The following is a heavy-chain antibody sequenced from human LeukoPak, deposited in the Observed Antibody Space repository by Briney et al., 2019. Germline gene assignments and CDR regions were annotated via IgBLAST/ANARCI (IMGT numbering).Heavy chain of an antibody. Sequence: GSSVKVSCKASGGTFSSYAISWVRQAPGQGLEWMGGIIPIFGTANYAQKFQGRVTITADKSTSTAYMELSSLRSEDTAVYYCARAEAYIVGATEETDAFDIWGQGTMVTVSS. CDR1: GGTFSSYA. CDR2: IIPIFGTA. D-gene: IGHD1-26*01. CDR3: ARAEAYIVGATEETDAFDI. V-gene: IGHV1-69*06. J-gene: IGHJ3*02.